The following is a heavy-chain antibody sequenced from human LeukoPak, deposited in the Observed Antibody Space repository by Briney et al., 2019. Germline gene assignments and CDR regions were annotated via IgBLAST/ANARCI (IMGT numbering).Heavy chain of an antibody. J-gene: IGHJ4*02. CDR1: GGSISSGGYY. D-gene: IGHD3-3*01. CDR2: INHSGST. CDR3: ARETITIFGVVIIPYYFDY. Sequence: SETLSLTCTVSGGSISSGGYYWSWIRQPPGKGLEWIGEINHSGSTNYNPSLKSRVTISVDTSKNQFSLKLSSVTAADTAVYYCARETITIFGVVIIPYYFDYWGQGTLVTVSS. V-gene: IGHV4-39*07.